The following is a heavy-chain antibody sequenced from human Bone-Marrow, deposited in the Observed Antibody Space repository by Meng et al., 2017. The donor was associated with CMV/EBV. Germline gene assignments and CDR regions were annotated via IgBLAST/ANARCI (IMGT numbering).Heavy chain of an antibody. D-gene: IGHD2-2*01. V-gene: IGHV1-2*02. CDR2: INPNSGGT. Sequence: ASVKVSCKASGYTFTSYGISWVRQAPGQGLEWMGWINPNSGGTNYAQKFQGRVTMTRDTSISTAYMALSRLRSDDTAVYYCASRSGVPAAIGLVYYYGMDVWGQGTTVTVSS. CDR3: ASRSGVPAAIGLVYYYGMDV. CDR1: GYTFTSYG. J-gene: IGHJ6*02.